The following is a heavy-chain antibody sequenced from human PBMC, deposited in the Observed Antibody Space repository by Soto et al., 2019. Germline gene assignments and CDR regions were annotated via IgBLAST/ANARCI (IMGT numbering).Heavy chain of an antibody. CDR2: ISYDGSNK. D-gene: IGHD5-12*01. CDR1: GFTFSSYA. J-gene: IGHJ6*02. CDR3: ARAMATFYYSYYGMDV. Sequence: QVQLAESGGGVVQPGRSLRLSCAASGFTFSSYAMHWVRQAPGKGLEWVAVISYDGSNKYYADSVKGRFTISRDNSKNTLYLQMNSLRAEDTAVYYCARAMATFYYSYYGMDVWGQGTTVTVSS. V-gene: IGHV3-30-3*01.